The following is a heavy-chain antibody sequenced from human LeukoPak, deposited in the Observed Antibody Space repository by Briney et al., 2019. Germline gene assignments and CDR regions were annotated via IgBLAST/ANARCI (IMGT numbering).Heavy chain of an antibody. V-gene: IGHV4-4*02. CDR2: IYHSGST. Sequence: PSETLSLTCAVSGGSISSSNWWSWVRQPPGKGLEWIGEIYHSGSTNYNPSLKSRVTISVDKSKYQFSLKLSSVTAADTAVYYCARDFDGSGSYYGNGVGAFDIWGQGTMVTVSS. J-gene: IGHJ3*02. D-gene: IGHD3-10*01. CDR3: ARDFDGSGSYYGNGVGAFDI. CDR1: GGSISSSNW.